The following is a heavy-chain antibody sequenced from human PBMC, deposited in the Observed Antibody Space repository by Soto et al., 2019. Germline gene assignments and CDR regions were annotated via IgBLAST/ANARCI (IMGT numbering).Heavy chain of an antibody. CDR1: GGSISSGGYY. V-gene: IGHV4-31*03. D-gene: IGHD4-17*01. CDR3: AREYGDYTYYFDY. J-gene: IGHJ4*02. CDR2: IYYSGST. Sequence: SETLSLTCTVSGGSISSGGYYWSWIRQHPGKGLEWIGYIYYSGSTYYNPSLKSRVTISVDTSKNQFSLKLSSVTAADTAVYYCAREYGDYTYYFDYWGQGTLVTVS.